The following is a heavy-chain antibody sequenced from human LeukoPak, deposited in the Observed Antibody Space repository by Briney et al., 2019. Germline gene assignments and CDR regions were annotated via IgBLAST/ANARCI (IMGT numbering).Heavy chain of an antibody. J-gene: IGHJ3*02. V-gene: IGHV1-69*04. CDR1: GGTFNRNA. D-gene: IGHD5-24*01. Sequence: SVKVSCKASGGTFNRNALTWVRQAPGQGLEWVGRIVPILGIKKYAEKLQGRVTITADKSATTAYLDLSSLGSEDTAVYYCARDREMATGAFDIWGQGTMVTVSS. CDR2: IVPILGIK. CDR3: ARDREMATGAFDI.